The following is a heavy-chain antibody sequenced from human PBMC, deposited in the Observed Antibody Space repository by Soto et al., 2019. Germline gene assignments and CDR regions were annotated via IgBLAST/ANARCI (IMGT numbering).Heavy chain of an antibody. CDR3: ATSPCSSTSCYALSNWFDP. J-gene: IGHJ5*02. D-gene: IGHD2-2*01. Sequence: QVPLVQSGAEVKKPGASVKVSCKVSGYTLTELSMHWVRQAPGKGLEWMGGFDPEDGETIYAQKFQGRVTMTEDTSTDTAYMELSSLRSEDTAVYYCATSPCSSTSCYALSNWFDPWGQGTLVTVSS. V-gene: IGHV1-24*01. CDR2: FDPEDGET. CDR1: GYTLTELS.